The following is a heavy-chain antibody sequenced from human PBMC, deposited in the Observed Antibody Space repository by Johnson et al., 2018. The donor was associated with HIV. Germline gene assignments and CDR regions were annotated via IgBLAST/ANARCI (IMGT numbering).Heavy chain of an antibody. CDR1: GFTVSSNY. CDR2: IYSGGST. J-gene: IGHJ3*02. D-gene: IGHD3-22*01. Sequence: VQLVESGGGLIQPGGSLRLSCAASGFTVSSNYMSWVRQAPGKGLEWVSVIYSGGSTYYADSVKGRFAISRANSKNTLYLQMNSLRAEETAVYYCARDKSSGYFDAFDIWGQGTMVTVSS. V-gene: IGHV3-53*01. CDR3: ARDKSSGYFDAFDI.